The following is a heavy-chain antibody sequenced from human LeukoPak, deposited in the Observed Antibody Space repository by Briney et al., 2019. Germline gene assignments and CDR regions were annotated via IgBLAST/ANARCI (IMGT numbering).Heavy chain of an antibody. J-gene: IGHJ4*02. CDR3: ARDPNWNYVDY. Sequence: PGGSLRLSCAASGFTFSRYAMSWVRQAPGKGLEWVSYISSSGTTIYYADSVKGRFTISRDNAKNSLYLQMNSLRVEDSALYYCARDPNWNYVDYWGQGTLVTVSS. CDR1: GFTFSRYA. V-gene: IGHV3-48*03. D-gene: IGHD1-1*01. CDR2: ISSSGTTI.